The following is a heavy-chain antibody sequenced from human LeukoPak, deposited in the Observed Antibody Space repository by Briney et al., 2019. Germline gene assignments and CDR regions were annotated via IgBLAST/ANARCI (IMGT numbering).Heavy chain of an antibody. Sequence: SVKVSCKASGGTFSSYAISWVRQAPGQGLEWMGGIIPIFGTANYAQKLQGRVTMTTDTSTSTAYMELRSLRSDDTAVYYCARRRDVTTHSSSWNWFDPWGQGTLVTVSS. J-gene: IGHJ5*02. CDR1: GGTFSSYA. CDR3: ARRRDVTTHSSSWNWFDP. D-gene: IGHD6-13*01. V-gene: IGHV1-69*05. CDR2: IIPIFGTA.